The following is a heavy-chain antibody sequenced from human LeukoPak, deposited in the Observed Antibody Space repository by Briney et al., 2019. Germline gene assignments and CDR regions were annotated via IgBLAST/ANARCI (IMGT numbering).Heavy chain of an antibody. Sequence: GGSLRLSCAASGFTFSSYAMSWVRQAPGKGLEWVSAISGSGGSTYYADSVKGRFTISRDNSKNTLYLQMNSLRAEDTAVYYCAKVMYSSGWYTGYDAFDIWGQGTMVTVSS. CDR1: GFTFSSYA. CDR2: ISGSGGST. CDR3: AKVMYSSGWYTGYDAFDI. V-gene: IGHV3-23*01. J-gene: IGHJ3*02. D-gene: IGHD6-19*01.